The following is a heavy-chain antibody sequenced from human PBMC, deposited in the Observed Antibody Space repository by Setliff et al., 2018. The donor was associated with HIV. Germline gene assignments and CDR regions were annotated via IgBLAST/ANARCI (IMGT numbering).Heavy chain of an antibody. CDR1: GGSISSGSYY. Sequence: SETLSLTCTVSGGSISSGSYYWSWIRQPPGKGLEWIGYIYYSGSTTYNPSLESRVTISIDTSKNQFSLKLSSVTAADTAVYYCARQHYYDSSGRNLMDVWGKGTTVTVSS. D-gene: IGHD3-22*01. V-gene: IGHV4-61*01. CDR3: ARQHYYDSSGRNLMDV. CDR2: IYYSGST. J-gene: IGHJ6*03.